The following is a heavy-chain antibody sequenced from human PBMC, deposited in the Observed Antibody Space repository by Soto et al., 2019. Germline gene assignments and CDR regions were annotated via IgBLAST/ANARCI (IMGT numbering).Heavy chain of an antibody. Sequence: AGGSLRLSCAGSGLTFRNDWLSWVRQAPGKGLEWVANINQDGSERYYVDSVRGRFTISRDNVENSLYLQLNSLRPEDTAVYYWAVYGYGVSAAAYWGQGTLVTVSS. CDR3: AVYGYGVSAAAY. D-gene: IGHD4-17*01. CDR2: INQDGSER. V-gene: IGHV3-7*03. CDR1: GLTFRNDW. J-gene: IGHJ4*02.